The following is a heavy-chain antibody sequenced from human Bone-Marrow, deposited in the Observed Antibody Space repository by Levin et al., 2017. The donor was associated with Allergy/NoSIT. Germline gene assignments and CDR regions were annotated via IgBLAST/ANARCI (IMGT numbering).Heavy chain of an antibody. CDR3: AREIGVATIMGNFDY. CDR2: IWYDGSNK. V-gene: IGHV3-33*01. CDR1: GFTFSSYG. J-gene: IGHJ4*02. Sequence: GGSLRLSCAASGFTFSSYGMHWVRQAPGKGLEWVAVIWYDGSNKYYADSVKGRFTISRDNSKNTLYLQMNSLRAEDTAVYYCAREIGVATIMGNFDYWGQGTLVTVSS. D-gene: IGHD5-12*01.